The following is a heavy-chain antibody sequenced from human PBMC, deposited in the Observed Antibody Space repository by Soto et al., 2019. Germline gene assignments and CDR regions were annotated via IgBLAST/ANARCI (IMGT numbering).Heavy chain of an antibody. D-gene: IGHD5-18*01. CDR1: GFTFSSYA. V-gene: IGHV3-30-3*01. Sequence: GGSLRLSCAASGFTFSSYAMHWVRQAPGKGLEWVAVISYDGSNKYYADSVKGRFTISRDNSKNTLYLQMNSQRAEDTAVYYCAREKTMVTASDFDYWGQGTLVTVSS. J-gene: IGHJ4*02. CDR3: AREKTMVTASDFDY. CDR2: ISYDGSNK.